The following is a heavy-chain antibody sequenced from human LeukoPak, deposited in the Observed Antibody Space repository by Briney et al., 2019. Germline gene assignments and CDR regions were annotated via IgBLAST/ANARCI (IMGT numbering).Heavy chain of an antibody. CDR1: GGSFSDNY. V-gene: IGHV4-34*01. J-gene: IGHJ5*02. CDR3: ARATVTRWFDP. CDR2: IYHSGRN. Sequence: SETLSLTCAVYGGSFSDNYWTWIRQPPGKGLEWIGEIYHSGRNKYNPSLKSRVTISVDTSKNQFSLQLDSVTAADTAVYYCARATVTRWFDPWGQGTLVTVSS. D-gene: IGHD4-17*01.